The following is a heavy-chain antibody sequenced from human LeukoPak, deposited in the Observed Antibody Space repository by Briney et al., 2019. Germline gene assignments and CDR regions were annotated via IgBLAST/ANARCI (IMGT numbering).Heavy chain of an antibody. CDR2: FDPEDGET. J-gene: IGHJ3*02. D-gene: IGHD3-10*01. CDR3: ATDGGLLWFGELLQRGAFDI. CDR1: GYTLTELS. V-gene: IGHV1-24*01. Sequence: VASVKVSCNVSGYTLTELSMHWVRQAPGKGLEWMGGFDPEDGETIYAQKFQGRVTMTEDTSTDTAYMELSSLRSEDTAVYYCATDGGLLWFGELLQRGAFDIWGQGTMVTVSS.